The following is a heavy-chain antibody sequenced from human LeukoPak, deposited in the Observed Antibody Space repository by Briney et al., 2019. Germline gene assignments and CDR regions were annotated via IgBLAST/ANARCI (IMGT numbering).Heavy chain of an antibody. J-gene: IGHJ6*03. CDR3: ARSMPPYSSRKHYYMDV. Sequence: SETLSLTCTVSGGSISSSSYYWGWIRQPPGKGLEWIGSIYYSGSTYYNPSLKSRVTISVDTSKNQFSLKLSSVTAADTAVYYCARSMPPYSSRKHYYMDVWGKGTTVTVFS. CDR1: GGSISSSSYY. D-gene: IGHD6-13*01. CDR2: IYYSGST. V-gene: IGHV4-39*07.